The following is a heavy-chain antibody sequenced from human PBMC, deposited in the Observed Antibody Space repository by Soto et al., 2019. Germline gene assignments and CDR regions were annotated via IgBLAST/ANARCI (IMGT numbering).Heavy chain of an antibody. CDR3: AKDVGICSSSSWYFAFYF. J-gene: IGHJ3*01. CDR2: ISGSGGST. CDR1: GFTFSSYA. Sequence: PGGSLRLSCAASGFTFSSYAMSWVRQAPGKGLEWVSAISGSGGSTYYADSVKGRFTISRDNSKNTLYLQMNCLRAEDTAVYYCAKDVGICSSSSWYFAFYFCAQGTTVTVSS. V-gene: IGHV3-23*01. D-gene: IGHD6-13*01.